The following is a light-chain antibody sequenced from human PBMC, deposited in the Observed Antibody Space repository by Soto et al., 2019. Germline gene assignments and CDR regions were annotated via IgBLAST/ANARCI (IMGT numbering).Light chain of an antibody. CDR3: QQYHIWPPWT. J-gene: IGKJ1*01. V-gene: IGKV3D-15*01. Sequence: EILLTQSPGSLSVFPGERASLSCRASQNVNNRLAWYQQKAGQAPRLLISGASSRATGIPDRFSGSGSGTDFTLTISRLESDDFALYYCQQYHIWPPWTSGQGTKVELK. CDR1: QNVNNR. CDR2: GAS.